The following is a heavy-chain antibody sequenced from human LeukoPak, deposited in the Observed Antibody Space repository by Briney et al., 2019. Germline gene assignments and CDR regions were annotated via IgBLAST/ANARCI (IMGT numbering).Heavy chain of an antibody. CDR1: GFTFSSYG. CDR2: IRYDGSNK. D-gene: IGHD2-8*01. J-gene: IGHJ4*02. CDR3: ARLKDDVTKFDY. V-gene: IGHV3-30*02. Sequence: GGSLRLSCAASGFTFSSYGMHWVRQAPGKGLEWVAFIRYDGSNKYYADSVKGRFTISRDNSKNTLYLQMNSLRAEDTAVYYCARLKDDVTKFDYWGRGTLVTVSS.